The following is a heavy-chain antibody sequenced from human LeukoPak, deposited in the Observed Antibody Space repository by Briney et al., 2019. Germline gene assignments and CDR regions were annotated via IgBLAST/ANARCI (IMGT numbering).Heavy chain of an antibody. CDR3: ARGNAGGSEYYFDY. D-gene: IGHD6-25*01. CDR2: IYYSGST. J-gene: IGHJ4*02. V-gene: IGHV4-59*01. Sequence: SETLSLTCTVSGGSISSYYWSWIRQPPRKGLEWIGYIYYSGSTNYNPSLKSRVTISVDTSKNQFSLKLSSVTAADTAVYYCARGNAGGSEYYFDYWGQETLVTVSS. CDR1: GGSISSYY.